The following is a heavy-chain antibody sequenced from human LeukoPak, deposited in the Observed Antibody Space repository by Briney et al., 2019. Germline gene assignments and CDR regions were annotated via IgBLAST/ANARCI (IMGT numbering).Heavy chain of an antibody. CDR3: TKRPSTDGYNS. V-gene: IGHV3-23*01. Sequence: GGSLRLSCAVSGFTFSTYAMSWVRQAPGKGLEWVSVISGSGDNTYYADSVKGRFTISRDNFKNTLYLQMNSLRAEGTALYYCTKRPSTDGYNSWGQGTLVTVSS. CDR2: ISGSGDNT. D-gene: IGHD5-24*01. J-gene: IGHJ5*02. CDR1: GFTFSTYA.